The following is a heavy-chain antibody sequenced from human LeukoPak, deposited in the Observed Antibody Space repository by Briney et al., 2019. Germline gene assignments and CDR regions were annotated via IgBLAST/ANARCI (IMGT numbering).Heavy chain of an antibody. V-gene: IGHV3-23*01. D-gene: IGHD6-13*01. CDR3: AKDSLSGYSSSAIDY. J-gene: IGHJ4*02. Sequence: GGSLRLSCAASGFTFSSYAMSWVRQAPGKGLEWVSAISGSGGNTYFADSVKGRFTISRDNAKNSLYLQMNSLRAEDTALYYCAKDSLSGYSSSAIDYWGQGTLVTVSS. CDR2: ISGSGGNT. CDR1: GFTFSSYA.